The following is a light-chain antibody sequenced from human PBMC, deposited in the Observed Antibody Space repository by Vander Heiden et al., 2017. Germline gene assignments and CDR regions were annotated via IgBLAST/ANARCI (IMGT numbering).Light chain of an antibody. CDR3: AACDDTLNDQGV. V-gene: IGLV1-44*01. J-gene: IGLJ2*01. CDR2: SDE. CDR1: SFGRYS. Sequence: STLTQPPSASGTPGQRVPISCSGSSFGRYSVSWYPHLPRTAPTLLLYSDELRASAVPDRFSGSESGTADSLAVSGLQSEDEDDYYCAACDDTLNDQGVFGGGTKLTVL.